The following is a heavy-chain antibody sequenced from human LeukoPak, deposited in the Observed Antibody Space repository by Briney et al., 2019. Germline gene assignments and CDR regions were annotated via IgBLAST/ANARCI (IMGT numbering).Heavy chain of an antibody. D-gene: IGHD6-19*01. Sequence: GGSLRLSCAASGFTFSSYGMHWVRQAPGKGLEWVAVISYDGSNKYYADSVKGRFTISRDNSKNTLYLQMNSLRAEDTAVYYCAKEVRGSGWSLYYFDYWGQGTLVTVSS. J-gene: IGHJ4*02. CDR2: ISYDGSNK. CDR1: GFTFSSYG. V-gene: IGHV3-30*18. CDR3: AKEVRGSGWSLYYFDY.